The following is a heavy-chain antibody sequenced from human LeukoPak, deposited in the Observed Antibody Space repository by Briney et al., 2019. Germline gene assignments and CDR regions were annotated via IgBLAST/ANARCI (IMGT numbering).Heavy chain of an antibody. Sequence: PGGSLRLSCAASGFTFSSYGMSWVRQAPGKGLEWVSAISGSGGSTYYADSVKGRFTISRDNSKNTLYLQMNSLRAEDTAVYYCAKVTSYSSSWYSDYWGQGTLVTVSS. D-gene: IGHD6-13*01. J-gene: IGHJ4*02. CDR3: AKVTSYSSSWYSDY. CDR2: ISGSGGST. V-gene: IGHV3-23*01. CDR1: GFTFSSYG.